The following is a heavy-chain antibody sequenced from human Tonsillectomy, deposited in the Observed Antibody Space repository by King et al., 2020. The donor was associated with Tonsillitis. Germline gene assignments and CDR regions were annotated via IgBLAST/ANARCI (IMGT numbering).Heavy chain of an antibody. D-gene: IGHD2-2*01. CDR1: GGSISTRSYY. CDR3: ARNTGDCNSNGCYLPNFDH. Sequence: LQLQESRPGLVRPSETLSLTCSVAGGSISTRSYYWGWLRQPPGKGLEWIGSIFHSGTTFYNASLKSRVSISVDTSKNQFSLKLNSVTAADTAVYFCARNTGDCNSNGCYLPNFDHWGQGTLVIVSS. CDR2: IFHSGTT. V-gene: IGHV4-39*07. J-gene: IGHJ4*02.